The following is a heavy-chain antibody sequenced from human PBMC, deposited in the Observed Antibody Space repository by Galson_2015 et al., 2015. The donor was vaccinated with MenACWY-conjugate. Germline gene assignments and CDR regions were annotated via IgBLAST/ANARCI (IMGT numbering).Heavy chain of an antibody. CDR3: ARDMPGGFMPDF. D-gene: IGHD2-2*01. V-gene: IGHV3-23*01. CDR2: ITTTGATA. CDR1: GFTFSSHA. J-gene: IGHJ4*02. Sequence: SLRLACATSGFTFSSHAMNWVRQAPGEGLKWVSSITTTGATAYYADSVKGRFTISRDTSKHTVYLQMNSLRADDTAIYYCARDMPGGFMPDFWGQGTLVTVSS.